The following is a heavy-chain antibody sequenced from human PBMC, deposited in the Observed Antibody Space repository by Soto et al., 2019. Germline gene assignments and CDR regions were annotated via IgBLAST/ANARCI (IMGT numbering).Heavy chain of an antibody. CDR1: GYTFTSYY. D-gene: IGHD6-19*01. Sequence: ASVKVSCKASGYTFTSYYMHWVRQAPGQGLEWMGIINPSGGSTSYAQKFQGRVTMTRDTSTSTVYMELSSLRSEDTAVYYCARDANSSGWYYYYYYGMDVWAKGPRSPSP. CDR3: ARDANSSGWYYYYYYGMDV. CDR2: INPSGGST. J-gene: IGHJ6*02. V-gene: IGHV1-46*01.